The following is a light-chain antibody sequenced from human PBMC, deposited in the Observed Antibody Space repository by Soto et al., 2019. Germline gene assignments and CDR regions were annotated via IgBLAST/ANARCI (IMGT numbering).Light chain of an antibody. CDR3: SSYTSSSTS. Sequence: QSALTQPASVSGSPGQSITISCTGTSSDVGGYNYVSWYQQHPGKAPKLMIYDVSNRPSGVSNRFSGSKSGNTASLTISGHQAEDEADYYCSSYTSSSTSFGGGTKLTVL. CDR2: DVS. CDR1: SSDVGGYNY. V-gene: IGLV2-14*01. J-gene: IGLJ2*01.